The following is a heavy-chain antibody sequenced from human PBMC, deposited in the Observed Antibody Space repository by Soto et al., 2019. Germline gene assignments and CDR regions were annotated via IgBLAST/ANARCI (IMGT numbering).Heavy chain of an antibody. CDR3: ARDALQGGFDY. D-gene: IGHD2-15*01. J-gene: IGHJ4*02. CDR1: GGSISSGDYY. Sequence: KASETLSLTCTVSGGSISSGDYYWSWIRQPPGKGLEWIGYIYYSGSTYYNPSLKSRVTISVDTSKNQFSLKLSSVTAADTAVYYCARDALQGGFDYWGQGTLVTVSS. CDR2: IYYSGST. V-gene: IGHV4-30-4*01.